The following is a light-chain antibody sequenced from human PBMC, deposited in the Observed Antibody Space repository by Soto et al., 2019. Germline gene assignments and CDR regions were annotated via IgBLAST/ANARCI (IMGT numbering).Light chain of an antibody. J-gene: IGLJ2*01. Sequence: QSALTQPASVSGSPGQSITISCTGTSSDVGGYNYVSWYQQHPGKAPKLMIYEVSNRPSGVSNRFSGSKSGNTASLTISGLKAEAEADYYCSSYTTRNTLAFGGGPKLT. V-gene: IGLV2-14*01. CDR1: SSDVGGYNY. CDR3: SSYTTRNTLA. CDR2: EVS.